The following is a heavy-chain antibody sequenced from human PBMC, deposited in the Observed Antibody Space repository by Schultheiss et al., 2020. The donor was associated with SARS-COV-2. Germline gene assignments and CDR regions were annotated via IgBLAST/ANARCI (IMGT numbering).Heavy chain of an antibody. CDR2: INHSGST. CDR1: GGSFSGYY. CDR3: GAVIGGNYFDY. V-gene: IGHV4-34*01. Sequence: SQTLSLTCAVYGGSFSGYYWSWIRQPPGKGLEWIGEINHSGSTNYNPSLKSRVTIPVDSSKNQFSLKLSSMTAADTAVYYCGAVIGGNYFDYWGQVALVT. J-gene: IGHJ4*02. D-gene: IGHD2-21*01.